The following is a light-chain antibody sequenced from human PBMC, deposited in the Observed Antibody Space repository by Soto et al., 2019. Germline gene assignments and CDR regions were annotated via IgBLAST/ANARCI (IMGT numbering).Light chain of an antibody. Sequence: EILLTQSPATLSLSPGERATLSCRASQSVSFYLAWYQQKPGQAPRLLIYDASNRATGIPARFSGSGSGTDFTLTISSLEPEDFAVYYCLQRSKWPYTFGQGTKVDIK. CDR2: DAS. CDR1: QSVSFY. V-gene: IGKV3-11*01. CDR3: LQRSKWPYT. J-gene: IGKJ2*01.